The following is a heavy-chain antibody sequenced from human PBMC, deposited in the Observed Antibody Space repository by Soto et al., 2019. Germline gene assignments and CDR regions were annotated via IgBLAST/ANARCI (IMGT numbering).Heavy chain of an antibody. CDR2: INSDGSGK. J-gene: IGHJ6*03. Sequence: EVQLVESGGGLVQPGGSLRLSCAASGFTFSSYWMHWVRQAPGRGLVWVSGINSDGSGKSYADSVKGRFTISRDNAKNTLYLQMNSLRAEDTAVYYCARGPYDFWSGYYSNYYYYMDVWGKGTTVTVSS. CDR1: GFTFSSYW. V-gene: IGHV3-74*01. CDR3: ARGPYDFWSGYYSNYYYYMDV. D-gene: IGHD3-3*01.